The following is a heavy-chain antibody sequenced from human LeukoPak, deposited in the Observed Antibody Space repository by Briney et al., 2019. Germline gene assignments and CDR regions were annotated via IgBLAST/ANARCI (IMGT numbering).Heavy chain of an antibody. CDR1: GGSINRSYYY. J-gene: IGHJ2*01. Sequence: SETLSLTCTVSGGSINRSYYYWGWIRQPPGKGLEWIGSIYYSGNTYYNPSLKSRVTISVDTSKNQFSLKLSSVTAADTAVYYCARFRSDAVSNYYFDLWGRGTLVGVSS. CDR2: IYYSGNT. CDR3: ARFRSDAVSNYYFDL. D-gene: IGHD1-7*01. V-gene: IGHV4-39*01.